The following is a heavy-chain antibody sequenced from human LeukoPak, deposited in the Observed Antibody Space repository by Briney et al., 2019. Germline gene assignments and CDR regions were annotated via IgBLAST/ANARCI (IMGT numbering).Heavy chain of an antibody. CDR2: IYTSGST. CDR3: ARLPHDAAGTFDY. V-gene: IGHV4-4*09. J-gene: IGHJ4*02. Sequence: SETLSLTCTVSGGSISSYYWSWIRQPPGKGLEWIGYIYTSGSTNYNPSLKSRVTISVDTSKNQFSLKLSSVTAADTAVYYCARLPHDAAGTFDYWGQGTLVAVSS. CDR1: GGSISSYY. D-gene: IGHD1-1*01.